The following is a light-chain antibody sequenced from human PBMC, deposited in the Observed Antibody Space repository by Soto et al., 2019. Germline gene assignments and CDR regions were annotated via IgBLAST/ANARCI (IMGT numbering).Light chain of an antibody. J-gene: IGLJ1*01. CDR1: GRDGGAYNL. CDR2: EVN. CDR3: CSYAGTVAYG. Sequence: SELTQPAPVSRSPGQSITISCARKGRDGGAYNLVSWYQQHPGKAPKLIICEVNTRPSGISNRFSGSKSGDTASPTISGLQAEDKADYFCCSYAGTVAYGFGTGTKVTVL. V-gene: IGLV2-23*02.